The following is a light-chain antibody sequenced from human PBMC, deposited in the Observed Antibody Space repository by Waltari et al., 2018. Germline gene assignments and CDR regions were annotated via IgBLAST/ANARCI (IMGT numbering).Light chain of an antibody. J-gene: IGKJ1*01. CDR1: QSVSSN. V-gene: IGKV3-15*01. Sequence: EIVMTQSPATLSVSPGERATLSCRASQSVSSNLAWYQQKPGQAPRFLIYGASSRATGIPARFSGSWSGTEFTLTISSLQSEDFAVYYCQQYNNWPRTFGQGTKVEIK. CDR2: GAS. CDR3: QQYNNWPRT.